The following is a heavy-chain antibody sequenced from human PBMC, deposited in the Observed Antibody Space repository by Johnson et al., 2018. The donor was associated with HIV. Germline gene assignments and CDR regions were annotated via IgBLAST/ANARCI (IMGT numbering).Heavy chain of an antibody. Sequence: VQLVESGGGVVRPGGSLRLSCAASGFTFDDYGMSWVRQAPGKGLEWVANIKQDGSEKYYVDSVKGRFTISRDNAKNSLYLQMNSLRAEYTAAYYCARQFPLADAFDIWGQGTLVTVSS. CDR3: ARQFPLADAFDI. CDR2: IKQDGSEK. V-gene: IGHV3-7*01. CDR1: GFTFDDYG. D-gene: IGHD5-24*01. J-gene: IGHJ3*02.